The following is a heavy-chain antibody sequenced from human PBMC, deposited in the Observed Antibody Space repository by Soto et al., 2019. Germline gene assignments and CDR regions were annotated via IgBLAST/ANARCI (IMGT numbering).Heavy chain of an antibody. CDR3: TRTAGYYDSSGYYSGXYYYGMDV. J-gene: IGHJ6*02. CDR1: GFTFGDYA. D-gene: IGHD3-22*01. Sequence: GGSLRLSCTASGFTFGDYAMSWVRQAPGKGLEWVGFIRSKAYGGTTEYAASVKGRFTISRDDSKSIAYLQMNSLKTEDTAVFYCTRTAGYYDSSGYYSGXYYYGMDVWGRGTTVTVSS. V-gene: IGHV3-49*04. CDR2: IRSKAYGGTT.